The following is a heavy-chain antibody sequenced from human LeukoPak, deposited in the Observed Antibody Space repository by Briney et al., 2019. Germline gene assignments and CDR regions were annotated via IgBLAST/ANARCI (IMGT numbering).Heavy chain of an antibody. Sequence: GGSLRLSCAASGFTFSSYAMHWVRQAPGKGLEYVSAISSNGGSAYYANSVKGRFTISRDNSKNTLYLQMGSLRAEDMAVYYCARVVAAGRFYFDYWGQGTLVTVSS. CDR2: ISSNGGSA. J-gene: IGHJ4*02. D-gene: IGHD6-13*01. CDR1: GFTFSSYA. CDR3: ARVVAAGRFYFDY. V-gene: IGHV3-64*01.